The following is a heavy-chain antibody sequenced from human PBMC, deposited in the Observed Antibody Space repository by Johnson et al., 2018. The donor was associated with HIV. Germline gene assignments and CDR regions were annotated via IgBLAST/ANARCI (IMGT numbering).Heavy chain of an antibody. V-gene: IGHV3-7*05. Sequence: VQLVESGGGLVQPGGSLRLSCAASGFTFSSYWMSWVRQAPGKGLEWVANIKQDGSEKYYVDSVKGRFTISRDNAKNSLYLQMNSLRAEDTAVYYCARDGKYSSIGPDAFDVWGQGTMVAVSS. J-gene: IGHJ3*01. D-gene: IGHD6-13*01. CDR2: IKQDGSEK. CDR3: ARDGKYSSIGPDAFDV. CDR1: GFTFSSYW.